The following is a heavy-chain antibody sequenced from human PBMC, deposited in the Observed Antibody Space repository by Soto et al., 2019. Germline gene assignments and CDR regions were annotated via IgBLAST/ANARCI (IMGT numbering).Heavy chain of an antibody. CDR3: GREVVADLGGGDRRRGYWFDP. V-gene: IGHV1-69*12. Sequence: QVQLVQSGAEVKKPGSSVKVSCKASGGTFSSYAISWVRQAPGQGLEWMGGIIPIFGTANYAQKSRGRVTITADESTSXAXMXXSSLRSEDTAVYYCGREVVADLGGGDRRRGYWFDPWGQGTLVTVSS. CDR1: GGTFSSYA. CDR2: IIPIFGTA. D-gene: IGHD2-15*01. J-gene: IGHJ5*02.